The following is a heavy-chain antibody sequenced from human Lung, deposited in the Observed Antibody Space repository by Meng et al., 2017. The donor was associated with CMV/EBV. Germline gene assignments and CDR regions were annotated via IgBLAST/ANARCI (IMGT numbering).Heavy chain of an antibody. CDR2: ISWNSGSI. J-gene: IGHJ3*02. D-gene: IGHD2-2*01. Sequence: LSCPVSGFTFDDYAMRWVRQAPGKGLEWVSGISWNSGSIGYADSVKGRFTISRDHAKNSLYMQMNSLRAEDTAVYYCAKAEIVVAPAGAFDNWGQGTMVXVSS. V-gene: IGHV3-9*01. CDR3: AKAEIVVAPAGAFDN. CDR1: GFTFDDYA.